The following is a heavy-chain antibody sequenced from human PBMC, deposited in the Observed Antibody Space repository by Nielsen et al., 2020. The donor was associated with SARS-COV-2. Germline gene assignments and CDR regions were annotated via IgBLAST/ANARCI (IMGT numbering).Heavy chain of an antibody. V-gene: IGHV4-4*02. CDR3: ARPILTGTFDP. CDR1: GGSISSSNW. J-gene: IGHJ5*02. D-gene: IGHD3-9*01. CDR2: IYHSGST. Sequence: SETLSLTCAVSGGSISSSNWWSWVRQPPGKGLEWIGEIYHSGSTNYNPSLKSRVTISVDTSKNQFSLKLSSVTAADTAVYYCARPILTGTFDPWGQGTLVTVSS.